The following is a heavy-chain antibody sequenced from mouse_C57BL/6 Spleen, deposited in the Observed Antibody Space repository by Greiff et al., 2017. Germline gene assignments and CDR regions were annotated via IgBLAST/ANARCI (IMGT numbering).Heavy chain of an antibody. Sequence: EVKLVESGGGLVQSGRSLRLSCATSGFTFSDFYMEWVRQAPGKGLEWIAASRNKANDYTTEYSASVKGRFIVSRDTSQSILYLQMNALRAEDTAIYYCARDAYGSSYGCFDVWGTGTTVTVSS. D-gene: IGHD1-1*01. J-gene: IGHJ1*03. CDR1: GFTFSDFY. CDR2: SRNKANDYTT. V-gene: IGHV7-1*01. CDR3: ARDAYGSSYGCFDV.